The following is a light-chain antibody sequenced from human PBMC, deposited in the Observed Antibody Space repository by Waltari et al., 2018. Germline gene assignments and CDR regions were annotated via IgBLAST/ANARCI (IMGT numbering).Light chain of an antibody. CDR1: SGLSSYA. J-gene: IGLJ3*02. CDR2: LNTDGSH. CDR3: QTWGTGIMV. V-gene: IGLV4-69*01. Sequence: QIVLTQSPSASASLGASVKLTCTLSSGLSSYAIVWHQQQPQTGPRYLMNLNTDGSHSKGDGIPDRFSGSRSGAEGYLTISSLQSDDEADYYCQTWGTGIMVFGGGTKLTVL.